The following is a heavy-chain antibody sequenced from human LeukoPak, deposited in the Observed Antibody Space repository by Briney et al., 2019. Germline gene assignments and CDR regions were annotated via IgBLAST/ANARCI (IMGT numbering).Heavy chain of an antibody. CDR3: ITPLPYSAQ. D-gene: IGHD2-21*01. CDR2: IKPKTDGETT. V-gene: IGHV3-15*07. CDR1: GFTFSNAY. Sequence: PGGSLRLSCAASGFTFSNAYMNWVRQAPGKGLEWVGRIKPKTDGETTGYAARVKGRFSISRDDSKNMLYLQMNSLKTEDTAVYYCITPLPYSAQGGQGTLVTVSS. J-gene: IGHJ4*02.